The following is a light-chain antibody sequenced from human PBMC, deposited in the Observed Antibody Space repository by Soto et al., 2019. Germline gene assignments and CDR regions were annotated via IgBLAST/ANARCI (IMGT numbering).Light chain of an antibody. J-gene: IGLJ1*01. CDR1: SSYVGTYNY. Sequence: QSALTQPASVSGSPGQSITLSCTGTSSYVGTYNYVSWCRDHPGKPPKRMISQVSNRPSGVSNRFSGSKSGNTASLTISGLQAEDEADYYCSSYTISSTYAFGPGTKV. V-gene: IGLV2-14*01. CDR3: SSYTISSTYA. CDR2: QVS.